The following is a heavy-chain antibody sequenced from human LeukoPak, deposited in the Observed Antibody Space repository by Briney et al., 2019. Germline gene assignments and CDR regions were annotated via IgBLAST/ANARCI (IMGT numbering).Heavy chain of an antibody. V-gene: IGHV4-39*01. Sequence: SETLSLTCTVPGGSISSSSYYWGWIRQPPGKGLEWIGSIYYSGSTYYNPSLKSRVTISVDTSKNQFSLKLSSVTAADTAVYYCARVTATQFWYYYYGMDVWGQGTTVTVSS. CDR2: IYYSGST. J-gene: IGHJ6*02. CDR3: ARVTATQFWYYYYGMDV. CDR1: GGSISSSSYY. D-gene: IGHD2-21*02.